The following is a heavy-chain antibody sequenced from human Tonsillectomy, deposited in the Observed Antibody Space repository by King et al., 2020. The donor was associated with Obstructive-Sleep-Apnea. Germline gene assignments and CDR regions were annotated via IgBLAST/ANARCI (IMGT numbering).Heavy chain of an antibody. V-gene: IGHV4-59*01. CDR3: ARESYNSGWYGADYYYSGMDV. CDR2: IYYSGST. Sequence: QLQESGPGLLKPSETLSLTCTVSGGSITNYYWGWIRQPPGKGLELIGYIYYSGSTDYNPSLKNRVTISVDTSKNQFSLKLTSVTAADTAVYYCARESYNSGWYGADYYYSGMDVWGQGTTVIVSS. J-gene: IGHJ6*02. CDR1: GGSITNYY. D-gene: IGHD6-19*01.